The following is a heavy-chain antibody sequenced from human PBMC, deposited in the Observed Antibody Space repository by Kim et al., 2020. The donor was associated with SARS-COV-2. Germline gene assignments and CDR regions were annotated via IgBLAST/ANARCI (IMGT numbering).Heavy chain of an antibody. CDR3: ASARVVAAPPGFDF. D-gene: IGHD2-15*01. V-gene: IGHV4-30-2*05. J-gene: IGHJ4*02. Sequence: NPALKGRVTVSVDRSKNQFSLKRSSVTAADTAVYYCASARVVAAPPGFDFWGQGTLVTVSS.